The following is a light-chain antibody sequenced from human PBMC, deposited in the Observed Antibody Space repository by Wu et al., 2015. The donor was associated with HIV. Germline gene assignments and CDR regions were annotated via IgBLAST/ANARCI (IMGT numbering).Light chain of an antibody. CDR1: QTVKNN. V-gene: IGKV3-15*01. CDR2: DAS. Sequence: EIVMTQSPVTLSVSPGESATLSCRASQTVKNNLAWSQQRPGQAPRLLIYDASTRATGIPARFSGRGSGTEFTLTISSMQSEDFAVYYCHQYNNWPQTLGQGTKVEI. CDR3: HQYNNWPQT. J-gene: IGKJ1*01.